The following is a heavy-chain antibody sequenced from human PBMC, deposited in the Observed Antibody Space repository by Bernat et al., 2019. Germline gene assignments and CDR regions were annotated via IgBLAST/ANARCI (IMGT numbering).Heavy chain of an antibody. Sequence: QVQLVESGGGVVQPGRSLRLSCAASGFTFSSYGMHWVRQAPGKGLEWVAVISYDGSNKYYADSVKGRFTISRDNSKNTLYLQMNSLRAEDTAVYYCAKDRVVVVPAATLDYWGQGTLVTVSS. J-gene: IGHJ4*02. V-gene: IGHV3-30*18. D-gene: IGHD2-2*01. CDR2: ISYDGSNK. CDR1: GFTFSSYG. CDR3: AKDRVVVVPAATLDY.